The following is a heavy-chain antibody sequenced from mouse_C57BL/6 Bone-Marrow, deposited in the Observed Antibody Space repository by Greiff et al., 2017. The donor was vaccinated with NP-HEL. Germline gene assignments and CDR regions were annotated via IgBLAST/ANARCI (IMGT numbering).Heavy chain of an antibody. CDR3: ARPPHYDGDWYFGV. V-gene: IGHV1-81*01. D-gene: IGHD2-3*01. CDR2: IYPRSGNT. J-gene: IGHJ1*01. Sequence: QVQLQQSGAELARPGASVKLSCKASGYTFTSYGISWVKQRTGQGLEWIGEIYPRSGNTYYNEKFKGKATLTADKSSSTAYMELRSLTSEDSAVYFFARPPHYDGDWYFGVWGAGTTVTVSS. CDR1: GYTFTSYG.